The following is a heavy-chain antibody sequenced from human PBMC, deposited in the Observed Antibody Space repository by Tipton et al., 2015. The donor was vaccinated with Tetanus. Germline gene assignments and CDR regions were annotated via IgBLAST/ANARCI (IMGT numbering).Heavy chain of an antibody. CDR1: GFTFISYT. Sequence: SLRLSCAASGFTFISYTMTWVRQTPGKGLEWVAAISSRSDHIYYADSLKGRFTVSRDNANNLLFLQMNSLRAEDTAVYYCARRSGVASINHWGQGTLVTVPS. CDR3: ARRSGVASINH. CDR2: ISSRSDHI. J-gene: IGHJ5*02. D-gene: IGHD5-12*01. V-gene: IGHV3-21*01.